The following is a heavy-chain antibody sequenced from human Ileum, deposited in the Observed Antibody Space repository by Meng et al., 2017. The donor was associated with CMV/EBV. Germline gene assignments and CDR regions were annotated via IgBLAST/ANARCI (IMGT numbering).Heavy chain of an antibody. CDR1: GFIFGDFP. D-gene: IGHD4-17*01. Sequence: GGSLRLSCEASGFIFGDFPIHWLRQAPGKGLEWVAVVSYDGDNQDYADSVKGRFTISRDDSKNTVYLQMNSLRAEDTAVYYCAKGGWATVTRGMDVWGQGTTVTVSS. J-gene: IGHJ6*02. CDR3: AKGGWATVTRGMDV. V-gene: IGHV3-30*04. CDR2: VSYDGDNQ.